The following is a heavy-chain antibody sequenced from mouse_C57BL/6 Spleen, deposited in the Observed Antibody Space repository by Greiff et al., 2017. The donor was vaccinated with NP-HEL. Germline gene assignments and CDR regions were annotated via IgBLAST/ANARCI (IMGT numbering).Heavy chain of an antibody. CDR1: GFTFTDYY. CDR3: ARFLDYYYAMDY. Sequence: EVQGVESGGGLVQPGGSLSLSCAASGFTFTDYYMSWVRQPPGKALEWLGFIRIKANVYTTEYSASVKGRFTISRDNSQSILYLQMNALRAEDSATYYCARFLDYYYAMDYWGQGTSVTVSS. V-gene: IGHV7-3*01. CDR2: IRIKANVYTT. J-gene: IGHJ4*01.